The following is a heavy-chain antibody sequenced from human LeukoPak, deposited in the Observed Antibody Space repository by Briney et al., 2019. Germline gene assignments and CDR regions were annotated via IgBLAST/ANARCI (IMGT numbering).Heavy chain of an antibody. J-gene: IGHJ4*02. D-gene: IGHD6-19*01. Sequence: GGSLRLSCAASGFTFSNYGMHWVRQTPGKGLEWVAVISYDGSDKYYVDSVKGRFTISRDNSKNTLYLQMNSLRAEDTALYYCVKRVYTSVSFDCWGQGTLVTVSS. CDR3: VKRVYTSVSFDC. CDR2: ISYDGSDK. CDR1: GFTFSNYG. V-gene: IGHV3-30*18.